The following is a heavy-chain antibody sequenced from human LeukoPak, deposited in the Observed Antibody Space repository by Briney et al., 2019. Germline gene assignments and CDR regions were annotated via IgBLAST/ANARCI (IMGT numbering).Heavy chain of an antibody. CDR1: GFTFSSYS. V-gene: IGHV3-48*01. Sequence: GGSLRLSCVASGFTFSSYSMNWVRQAPGKGPEWVSYISSSSTTIYNADSVKGRFTISRDNVQNSLYLQMNSLRAEDTAVYYCARDPDRGGDFDYWGQGTLVTASS. J-gene: IGHJ4*02. CDR3: ARDPDRGGDFDY. D-gene: IGHD2-21*01. CDR2: ISSSSTTI.